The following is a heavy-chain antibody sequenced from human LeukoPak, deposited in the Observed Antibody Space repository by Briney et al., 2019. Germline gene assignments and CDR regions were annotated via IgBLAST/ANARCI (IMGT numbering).Heavy chain of an antibody. CDR3: ASSSSTGAFDI. V-gene: IGHV3-53*04. CDR1: GFTVSSNY. J-gene: IGHJ3*02. CDR2: IYSGGST. Sequence: GGSLRLSCAASGFTVSSNYMSWVRQAPGKGLEWASVIYSGGSTYYADSVKGRFTISRHNSKNTLYLQMNSLRAEDTAVYYCASSSSTGAFDIWGQGTMVTVSS. D-gene: IGHD6-6*01.